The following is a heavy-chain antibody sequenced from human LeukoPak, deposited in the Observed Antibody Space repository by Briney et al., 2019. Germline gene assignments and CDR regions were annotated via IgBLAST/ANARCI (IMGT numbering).Heavy chain of an antibody. CDR1: GYTFTGYY. CDR3: ARTEGHTDAFDI. J-gene: IGHJ3*02. V-gene: IGHV1-2*02. Sequence: ASVKVSCKASGYTFTGYYMHWVRQAPGQGLEWMGWINPNSGGTNYAQKFQGRVTMTRDTSISTAYMELSRLRSDDTAVYYCARTEGHTDAFDIWGQGTMVTVSS. CDR2: INPNSGGT. D-gene: IGHD1-14*01.